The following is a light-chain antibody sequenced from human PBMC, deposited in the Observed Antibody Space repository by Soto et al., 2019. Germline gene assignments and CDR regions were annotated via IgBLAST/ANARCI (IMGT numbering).Light chain of an antibody. CDR2: GAS. V-gene: IGKV3-20*01. CDR3: QQYGSSQWT. CDR1: QSVSSSS. J-gene: IGKJ1*01. Sequence: ELTQSPGTLSLSPGERSTLSCRASQSVSSSSLAWYQQQPGQAPRLLIDGASSRATGIPDRFSGSGSGTDVTLTISRLETADFAVYYCQQYGSSQWTFGQGTKVDIK.